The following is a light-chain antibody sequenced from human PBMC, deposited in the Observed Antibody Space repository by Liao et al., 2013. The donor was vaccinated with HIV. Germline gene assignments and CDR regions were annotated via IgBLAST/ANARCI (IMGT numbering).Light chain of an antibody. CDR3: QVWDSSSDHHV. CDR1: NIGSKS. J-gene: IGLJ1*01. CDR2: YDS. V-gene: IGLV3-21*04. Sequence: SYELTQPPSVSVAPGKTAKLTCGGNNIGSKSVHWYEQKPGQAPVLVIYYDSDRPSGIPERFSGSNSGNTATLTISRVEVGDEADYYCQVWDSSSDHHVFGTGTKVTVL.